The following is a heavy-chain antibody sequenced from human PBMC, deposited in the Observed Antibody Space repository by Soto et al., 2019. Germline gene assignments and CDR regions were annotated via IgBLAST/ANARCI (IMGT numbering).Heavy chain of an antibody. CDR1: GFTFSTYA. V-gene: IGHV3-30-3*01. Sequence: QVQLVESGGGVVQPGRSLRLSCAASGFTFSTYAMNWVRQAPGKGLEWVAAISYDASNKYYAGSVKGRFTISRDNYKNTLYLQMNSLRTEDTAMYYCARCVDAFDYWGQGTLVTVSS. CDR3: ARCVDAFDY. CDR2: ISYDASNK. J-gene: IGHJ4*02.